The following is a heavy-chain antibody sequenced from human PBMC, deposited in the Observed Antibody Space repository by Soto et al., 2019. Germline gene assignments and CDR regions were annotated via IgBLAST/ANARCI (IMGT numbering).Heavy chain of an antibody. CDR1: GFTFSSYA. CDR2: ISGSGGSS. V-gene: IGHV3-23*01. Sequence: EVQLLESGGGLVQPGGSLRLSCAASGFTFSSYAMSWVRQAPGKGLEWVSAISGSGGSSYYADSVKGRFTISRDNSKSTLYLQMNSLRAADTAVYYCAKVVYYDILTGYGRSAWGQGTMVTVSS. J-gene: IGHJ3*01. CDR3: AKVVYYDILTGYGRSA. D-gene: IGHD3-9*01.